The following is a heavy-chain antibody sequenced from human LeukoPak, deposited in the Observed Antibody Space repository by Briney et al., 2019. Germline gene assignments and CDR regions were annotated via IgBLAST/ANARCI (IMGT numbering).Heavy chain of an antibody. D-gene: IGHD1-1*01. CDR3: ARDVEGGTFDI. CDR1: GFTFSRFW. V-gene: IGHV3-7*05. CDR2: IDQSGGRN. J-gene: IGHJ3*02. Sequence: GGTLRLSCAASGFTFSRFWMNWVRQAPGRGLEWVANIDQSGGRNNYVDSVKGRFTISRDNAKNSLFLEMSSLRADDTAVYFCARDVEGGTFDIWGQGTTVTVSS.